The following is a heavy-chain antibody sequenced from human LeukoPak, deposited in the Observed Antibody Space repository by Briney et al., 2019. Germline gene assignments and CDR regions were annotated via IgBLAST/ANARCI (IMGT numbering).Heavy chain of an antibody. V-gene: IGHV4-34*01. CDR1: GGSFSGYY. CDR3: ARRFPSLLHFSYYYYTDV. CDR2: INHSGST. J-gene: IGHJ6*03. D-gene: IGHD3-22*01. Sequence: SETLSLTCAVYGGSFSGYYWSWIRQPPGKGLEWIGEINHSGSTNYNPSLKSRVTISVDTSKNQFSLKLSSVTAADTAVYYCARRFPSLLHFSYYYYTDVRGKGTTVTISS.